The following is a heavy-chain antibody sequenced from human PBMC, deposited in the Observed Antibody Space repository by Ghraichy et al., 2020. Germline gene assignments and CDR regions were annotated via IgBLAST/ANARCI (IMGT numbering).Heavy chain of an antibody. V-gene: IGHV1-3*01. CDR1: GYTFTSYA. CDR3: ARDTVTPYYYYGMDV. J-gene: IGHJ6*02. Sequence: ASVKVSCKASGYTFTSYAMHWVRQAPGQRLEWMGWINAGNGNTKYSQKFQGRVTITRDTSASTAYMELSSLRSEDTAVYYCARDTVTPYYYYGMDVWGQGTTVTVSS. D-gene: IGHD4-17*01. CDR2: INAGNGNT.